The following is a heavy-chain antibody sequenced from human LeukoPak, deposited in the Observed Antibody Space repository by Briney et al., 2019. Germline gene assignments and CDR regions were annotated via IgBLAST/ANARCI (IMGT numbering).Heavy chain of an antibody. Sequence: GGSLRLSCAASGFTFSSYAMSWVRPAPGKGLEWVSAISGSGGSAYYADSVKGRFTISRDNSKNTLYLQMNSLRAEDTAVYYCAKDSVVARLLLDYWGQGTLVTVSS. CDR2: ISGSGGSA. CDR3: AKDSVVARLLLDY. J-gene: IGHJ4*02. CDR1: GFTFSSYA. V-gene: IGHV3-23*01. D-gene: IGHD4-23*01.